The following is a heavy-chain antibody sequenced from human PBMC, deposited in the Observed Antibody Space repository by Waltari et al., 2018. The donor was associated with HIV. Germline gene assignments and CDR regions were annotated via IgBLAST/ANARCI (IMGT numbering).Heavy chain of an antibody. CDR2: INPNRGGT. Sequence: QVQLVQSGAEVKEPGASVRVSCKGAGYTFSDYYIHWVRQAPGQGLGWMGWINPNRGGTNYEKKGQGRVTMTRDTSISAVYMEVKGLTDDDTAVYYCARPAVAGTGWFDSWGRGTLVTVSS. CDR3: ARPAVAGTGWFDS. D-gene: IGHD6-19*01. J-gene: IGHJ5*01. CDR1: GYTFSDYY. V-gene: IGHV1-2*02.